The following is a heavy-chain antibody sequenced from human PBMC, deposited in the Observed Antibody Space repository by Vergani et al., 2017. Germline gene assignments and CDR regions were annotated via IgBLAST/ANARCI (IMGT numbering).Heavy chain of an antibody. CDR2: IYHSGST. Sequence: QVQLQESGPGLVKPSETLSLTCTVSGYSISSGYYWGWIRQPPGKGLEWIGSIYHSGSTYYNPSLKSRVTISVDTSKNQFSLKLSSVTAADTAVYYCARKGENYYDSSGYPRYYYYYYMDVWGKGP. D-gene: IGHD3-22*01. V-gene: IGHV4-38-2*02. J-gene: IGHJ6*03. CDR3: ARKGENYYDSSGYPRYYYYYYMDV. CDR1: GYSISSGYY.